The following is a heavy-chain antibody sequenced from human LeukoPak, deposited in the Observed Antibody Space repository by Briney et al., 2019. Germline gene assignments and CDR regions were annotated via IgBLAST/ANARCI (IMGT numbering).Heavy chain of an antibody. CDR3: AREGTAGTNLNWFDP. D-gene: IGHD1-1*01. Sequence: SETLSLTCTVSGGSISSYYWSWIRQPPGKGLEWIGYISYSGSTNFNPSLKSRVTISVDTSKNQFSLKLSSVTAADTAVHYCAREGTAGTNLNWFDPWGQGTLVTVSS. CDR2: ISYSGST. CDR1: GGSISSYY. J-gene: IGHJ5*02. V-gene: IGHV4-59*01.